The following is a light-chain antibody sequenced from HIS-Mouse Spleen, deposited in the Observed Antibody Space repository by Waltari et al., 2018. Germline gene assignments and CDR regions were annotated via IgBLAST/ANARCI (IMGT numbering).Light chain of an antibody. Sequence: SYELTQPPSVSVSPGQTARNPGPGTALPNKSAYWYQQKSGQAPVLVIYDDSKRPPGIPERFSGSSSGTMATLTISGAQVEDEADYYCYSTDSSGNHRVFGGGTKLTVL. CDR2: DDS. V-gene: IGLV3-10*01. J-gene: IGLJ2*01. CDR1: ALPNKS. CDR3: YSTDSSGNHRV.